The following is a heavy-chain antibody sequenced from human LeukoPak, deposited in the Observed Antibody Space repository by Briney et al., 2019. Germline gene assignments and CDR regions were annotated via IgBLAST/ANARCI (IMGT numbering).Heavy chain of an antibody. J-gene: IGHJ4*02. CDR1: GFTFSSYG. D-gene: IGHD3-22*01. Sequence: PGGTLRLSCAASGFTFSSYGMSWVRQAPGKGLEWVSAISGSGGSTYYADSVKGRFTISRDNAKNTVYLQMNSLRAEDTAVYYCVRDWGYDSSGYWQKYFDTWGQGTLVTVSS. CDR2: ISGSGGST. V-gene: IGHV3-23*01. CDR3: VRDWGYDSSGYWQKYFDT.